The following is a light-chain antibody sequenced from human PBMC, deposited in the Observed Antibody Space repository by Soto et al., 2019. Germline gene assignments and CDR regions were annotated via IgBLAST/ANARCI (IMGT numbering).Light chain of an antibody. CDR1: QNIRTD. Sequence: EVLMTQSPATLSVSPGERATLSCRASQNIRTDLAWYQQKPGQAPRLLIYGASNRATGIPARFSGSGAGTDFTLTISSLQSEDFAVYYCQQYANWPPDTFGPGTKVDFK. V-gene: IGKV3-15*01. CDR3: QQYANWPPDT. J-gene: IGKJ3*01. CDR2: GAS.